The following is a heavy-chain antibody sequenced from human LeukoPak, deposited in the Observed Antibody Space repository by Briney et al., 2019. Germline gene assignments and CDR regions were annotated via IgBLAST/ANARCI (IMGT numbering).Heavy chain of an antibody. Sequence: GGSLRLSCAASGFTFSDYYMSYIRQAPGKGLEWVSYISTTSTYTDYADSVRGRFTISRDNARNTLYLQMNSLRAEDTAVYYCVRLSSGYYGLIDHWGQGTLVTVSS. CDR3: VRLSSGYYGLIDH. J-gene: IGHJ4*02. CDR1: GFTFSDYY. CDR2: ISTTSTYT. V-gene: IGHV3-11*06. D-gene: IGHD3-22*01.